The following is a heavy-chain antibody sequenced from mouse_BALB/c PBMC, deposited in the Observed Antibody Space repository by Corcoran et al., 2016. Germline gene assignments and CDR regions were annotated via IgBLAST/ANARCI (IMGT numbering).Heavy chain of an antibody. CDR2: ILPGSGST. Sequence: QVQLQQSGAELMKPGASVKISCKATGYTISSYWIEWVKQRPGHGLEGIGEILPGSGSTNYNEKFKGKATFTADTSSNTAYMQVSSRTSEDSAVYYCAREGWYFDVWGAGTTVTVSS. CDR3: AREGWYFDV. CDR1: GYTISSYW. J-gene: IGHJ1*01. V-gene: IGHV1-9*01.